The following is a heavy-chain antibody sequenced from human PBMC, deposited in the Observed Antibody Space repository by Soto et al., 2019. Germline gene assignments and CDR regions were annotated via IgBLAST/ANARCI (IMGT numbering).Heavy chain of an antibody. CDR3: ARLHGYCISSSCHGHYAMDV. CDR2: IYYSGST. Sequence: PSETLSLTCTFSSAPVSSSTYTWGWIRQPPGKGLEWIGSIYYSGSTYYKPSLNSRVTVSVDTSKNQFSLKVTSVTAADTAVYYCARLHGYCISSSCHGHYAMDVWGQGTTVT. V-gene: IGHV4-39*01. D-gene: IGHD2-2*01. CDR1: SAPVSSSTYT. J-gene: IGHJ6*02.